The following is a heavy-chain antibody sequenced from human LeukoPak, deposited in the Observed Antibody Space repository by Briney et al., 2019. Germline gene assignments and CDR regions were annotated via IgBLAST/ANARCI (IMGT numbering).Heavy chain of an antibody. CDR2: IYHSGST. CDR3: ARAVGYYDSSGYSIDAFDI. D-gene: IGHD3-22*01. CDR1: GGSISSGGYS. Sequence: SQTLSLTCAASGGSISSGGYSWSWIRQPPGKGLEWIGYIYHSGSTYYNPSLKSRVTISVDRSKNQFSLKLSSVTAADTAVYYCARAVGYYDSSGYSIDAFDIWGQGTMVTVSS. V-gene: IGHV4-30-2*01. J-gene: IGHJ3*02.